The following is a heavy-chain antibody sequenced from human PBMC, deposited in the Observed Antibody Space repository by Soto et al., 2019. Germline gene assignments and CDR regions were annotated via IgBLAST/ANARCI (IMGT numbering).Heavy chain of an antibody. CDR2: INPNSGGT. V-gene: IGHV1-2*02. J-gene: IGHJ4*02. CDR1: GYTFTDYY. D-gene: IGHD3-22*01. CDR3: VRATYFSDSSGYTRCLDY. Sequence: EASVKVSCKASGYTFTDYYVHWVRQAPGQGLEWMGWINPNSGGTKSAQKFQGRVTMTRDTSISTAYMELSSLKTEDTAVYYCVRATYFSDSSGYTRCLDYWGQGTLVTVSS.